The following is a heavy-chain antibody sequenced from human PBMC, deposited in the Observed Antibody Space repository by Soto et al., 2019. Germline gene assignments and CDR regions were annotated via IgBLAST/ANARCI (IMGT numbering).Heavy chain of an antibody. CDR2: ISYDGSNK. CDR3: AKGGAEQRLVWEDYFDY. CDR1: GFTFSSYG. V-gene: IGHV3-30*18. Sequence: HPGGSLRLSCAASGFTFSSYGMHWVRQAPGKGLEWVAVISYDGSNKYYADSVKGRFTISRDNSKNTLYLQMNSLRAEDTAVYYCAKGGAEQRLVWEDYFDYWGQGTLVTVSS. J-gene: IGHJ4*02. D-gene: IGHD6-19*01.